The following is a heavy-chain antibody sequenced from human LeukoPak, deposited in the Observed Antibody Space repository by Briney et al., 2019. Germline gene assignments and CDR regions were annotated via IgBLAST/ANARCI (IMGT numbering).Heavy chain of an antibody. CDR3: ARTDGIAARSYYFDY. CDR2: INPNSGGT. D-gene: IGHD6-6*01. Sequence: GASVKVSCKASGYTFTGYYMHWVRQAPGQGLEWMGWINPNSGGTNYAQKFQGRVTMTRDTSISTAYMELSRLRSDETAVYYCARTDGIAARSYYFDYWGQGTLVTVSS. V-gene: IGHV1-2*02. CDR1: GYTFTGYY. J-gene: IGHJ4*02.